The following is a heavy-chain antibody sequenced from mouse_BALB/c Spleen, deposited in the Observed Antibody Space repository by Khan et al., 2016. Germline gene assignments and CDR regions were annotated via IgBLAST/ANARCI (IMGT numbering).Heavy chain of an antibody. CDR3: AREGIYGMSYYAMDY. CDR2: ISYDGSN. J-gene: IGHJ4*01. V-gene: IGHV3-6*02. CDR1: GYSITSGYY. D-gene: IGHD1-1*01. Sequence: EVQLQESGPGLVKPSQSLSLTCSVTGYSITSGYYWNWIRQFPGNKLEWMGYISYDGSNNYNPSLKNRISITRDTSKNQFFLKLNSVTTEDTATYYCAREGIYGMSYYAMDYWGQGTSVTVSS.